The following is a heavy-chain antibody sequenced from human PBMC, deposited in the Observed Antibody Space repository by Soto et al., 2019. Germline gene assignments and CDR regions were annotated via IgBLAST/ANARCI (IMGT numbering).Heavy chain of an antibody. Sequence: ASVKVSCKASGGTFSSYTISWVRQAPGQGLEWMGRIIPILGIANYAQKFQGRVTITADKSTSTAYMELSSLRSEDTAVYYCAGALRGAQPGDPFDPWGQGTLVTVSS. J-gene: IGHJ5*02. D-gene: IGHD3-10*01. CDR1: GGTFSSYT. V-gene: IGHV1-69*02. CDR2: IIPILGIA. CDR3: AGALRGAQPGDPFDP.